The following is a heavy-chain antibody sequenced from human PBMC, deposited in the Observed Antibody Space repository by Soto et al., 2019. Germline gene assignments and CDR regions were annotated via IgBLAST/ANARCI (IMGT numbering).Heavy chain of an antibody. Sequence: LRLSCAASGFTFSGYYMHWVRQAPGKGLEWVAVISYDGSTEYYADSVKGRFTISRDNSANRLFLQMNSLRPEDTAVYYCTKDDGYNDSTYYHYFGMDVWGQGTTVTVSS. J-gene: IGHJ6*02. V-gene: IGHV3-30*18. CDR3: TKDDGYNDSTYYHYFGMDV. CDR1: GFTFSGYY. CDR2: ISYDGSTE. D-gene: IGHD5-12*01.